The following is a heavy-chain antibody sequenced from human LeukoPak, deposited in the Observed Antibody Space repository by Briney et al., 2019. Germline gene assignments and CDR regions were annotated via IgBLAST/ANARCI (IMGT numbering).Heavy chain of an antibody. Sequence: GGSLRLSCEASGFTFSNYAVSWVRQAPGKGLEWVAIMSGTSGYTFYSDTVKGRFTIPRDNSKNTLYLQMNSLRAEDTAVYYCAKKGSPRAGSSEYYYFDYWGQGTRVTVSS. CDR2: MSGTSGYT. CDR1: GFTFSNYA. D-gene: IGHD3-10*01. J-gene: IGHJ4*02. CDR3: AKKGSPRAGSSEYYYFDY. V-gene: IGHV3-23*01.